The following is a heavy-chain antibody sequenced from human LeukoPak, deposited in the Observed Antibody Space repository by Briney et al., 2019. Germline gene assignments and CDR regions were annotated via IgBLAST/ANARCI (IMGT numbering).Heavy chain of an antibody. CDR1: GYTFTGYY. CDR3: ARGGGGDSGSSIDAFDI. V-gene: IGHV1-2*04. D-gene: IGHD1-26*01. J-gene: IGHJ3*02. Sequence: ASVKVSCKASGYTFTGYYMHWVRQAPGQGLEWMGWINPNSGGTNYAQEFQGWVTMTRDTSISTAYMELSRLRSDDTAVYYCARGGGGDSGSSIDAFDIWGQGTMVTVSS. CDR2: INPNSGGT.